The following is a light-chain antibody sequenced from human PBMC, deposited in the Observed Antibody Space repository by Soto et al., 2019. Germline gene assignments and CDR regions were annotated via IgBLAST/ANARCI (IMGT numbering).Light chain of an antibody. J-gene: IGKJ5*01. CDR1: QSVANS. CDR2: DAS. Sequence: EIVMTQSPATLSVSPGERATLSCRASQSVANSLAWYQQKPGQAPRLFIYDASTRATGIPARFSGSGSGTEFTLTISSLQSEDFAVYYCQQYDNWPPITFGQGTRLEIK. V-gene: IGKV3-15*01. CDR3: QQYDNWPPIT.